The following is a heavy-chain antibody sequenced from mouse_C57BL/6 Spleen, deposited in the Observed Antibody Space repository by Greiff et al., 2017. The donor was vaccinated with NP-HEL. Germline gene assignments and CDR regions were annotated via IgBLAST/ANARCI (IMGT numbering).Heavy chain of an antibody. J-gene: IGHJ3*01. V-gene: IGHV5-17*01. CDR3: AMQNPGFAY. Sequence: EVQGVESGGGLVKPGGSLKLSCAASGFTFSDYGMHWVRQAPEKGLEWVAYISSGSSTIYYADTVKGRFTISRDNAKNTLFLQMTSLRSEDTAMYYCAMQNPGFAYWGQGTLVTVSA. CDR2: ISSGSSTI. CDR1: GFTFSDYG.